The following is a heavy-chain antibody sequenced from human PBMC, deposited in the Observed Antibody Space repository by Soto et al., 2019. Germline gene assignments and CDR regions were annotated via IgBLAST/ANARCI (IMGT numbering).Heavy chain of an antibody. CDR2: ISSSSSTI. D-gene: IGHD3-10*01. Sequence: EVQLVESGGGLVQPGGSLRLSCAASGFTFSSYSMNWVRQAPGKGLEWVSYISSSSSTIYYADSLKGRFTISRDNAKNSLYLQMNSLRAEDTAVYYCARSSSGYYYYYGMDVWGQGTTVTVSS. J-gene: IGHJ6*02. V-gene: IGHV3-48*01. CDR3: ARSSSGYYYYYGMDV. CDR1: GFTFSSYS.